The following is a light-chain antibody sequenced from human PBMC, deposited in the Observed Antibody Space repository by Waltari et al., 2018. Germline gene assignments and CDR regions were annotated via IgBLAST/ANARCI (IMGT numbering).Light chain of an antibody. V-gene: IGKV1-39*01. CDR2: ATS. CDR3: QQGYMTPRT. Sequence: DLQRTQSPSSLSSPVVNRVTITCRASHSVRNFLHWYEQKPGKAPKLLIYATSNLETGVPSRFSGSGSGTDFSLSISSLQPEDVAIYFCQQGYMTPRTFGQGTKVEIK. J-gene: IGKJ1*01. CDR1: HSVRNF.